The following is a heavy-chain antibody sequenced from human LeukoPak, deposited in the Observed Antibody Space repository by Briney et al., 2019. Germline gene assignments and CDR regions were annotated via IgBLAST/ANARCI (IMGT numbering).Heavy chain of an antibody. J-gene: IGHJ4*02. CDR2: IYYSGST. CDR3: TRHWSTGNSFYRFDF. D-gene: IGHD4-23*01. Sequence: SETLSLTCTVSGGSISGYYWSWIRQPPGKGLEWIGYIYYSGSTNYNPSLRSRLTISVDTSKNQFSLKLSSVTAADTAVYYCTRHWSTGNSFYRFDFWGQGTLVTVSS. CDR1: GGSISGYY. V-gene: IGHV4-59*08.